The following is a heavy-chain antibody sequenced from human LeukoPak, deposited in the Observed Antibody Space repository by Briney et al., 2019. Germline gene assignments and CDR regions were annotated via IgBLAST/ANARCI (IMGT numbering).Heavy chain of an antibody. CDR2: LSSTGSYT. D-gene: IGHD6-19*01. CDR1: GFTFRDYY. Sequence: GGSLRLSCAASGFTFRDYYMSWIRQAPGKGLEWVSFLSSTGSYTNYADSVKGRFTISRDNAKNSLFLQMDNLRAEDTAVYYCARDSGGWYVDYWGQGTLVTVSS. J-gene: IGHJ4*02. CDR3: ARDSGGWYVDY. V-gene: IGHV3-11*06.